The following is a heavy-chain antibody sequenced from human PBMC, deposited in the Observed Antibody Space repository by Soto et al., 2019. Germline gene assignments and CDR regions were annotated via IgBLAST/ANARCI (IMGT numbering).Heavy chain of an antibody. CDR1: GGTFSNYA. V-gene: IGHV1-69*01. CDR3: ARVITVTPVGYYGMDV. D-gene: IGHD4-4*01. J-gene: IGHJ6*02. CDR2: ITPIFGTT. Sequence: QVQLVQSGAEVKKPGSSVKVSCKASGGTFSNYAISWVRQAPGQGLEWMGGITPIFGTTTYAQRLQGRVTITADESSTTAHMELSSLRSEDTAVYYCARVITVTPVGYYGMDVWGQGTKVTVSS.